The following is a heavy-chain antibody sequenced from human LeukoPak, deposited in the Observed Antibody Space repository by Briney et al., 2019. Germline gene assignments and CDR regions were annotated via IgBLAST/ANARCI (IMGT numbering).Heavy chain of an antibody. CDR2: IFHGGST. Sequence: SGTLSLTCAVSGGSISSSNWWSWVRQPPGKGLEWIGEIFHGGSTNYNPSLQSRVTISIDTSKKQYSLKMTSVTAADTAVYYCARDEVVPAAGDYWGQGTLVTVSS. V-gene: IGHV4-4*02. D-gene: IGHD2-2*01. CDR3: ARDEVVPAAGDY. CDR1: GGSISSSNW. J-gene: IGHJ4*02.